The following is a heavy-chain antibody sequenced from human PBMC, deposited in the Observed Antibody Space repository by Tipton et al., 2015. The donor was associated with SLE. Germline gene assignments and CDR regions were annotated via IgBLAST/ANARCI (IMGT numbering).Heavy chain of an antibody. V-gene: IGHV4-34*01. J-gene: IGHJ4*02. CDR2: INHSGST. D-gene: IGHD3-10*01. CDR3: ARSRHGSFDY. Sequence: TLSLTCAVSGASFNGYYWSWIRKPPGKGLEWIGEINHSGSTNYNPSLKSRVTISVYTSKNQFSLKLNSVTAADTAVYYCARSRHGSFDYWDQGTLVTVSS. CDR1: GASFNGYY.